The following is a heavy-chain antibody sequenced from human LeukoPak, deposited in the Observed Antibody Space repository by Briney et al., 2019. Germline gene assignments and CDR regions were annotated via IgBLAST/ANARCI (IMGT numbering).Heavy chain of an antibody. Sequence: SETLSLTCTVSGGSISSGGYYWSWIRQHPGKGLEWIGYIYYSGSTYYNPSLKSRVTISVDTSKNQFSLKLSSVTAADTAVYYCARTFTGLDMVYADPWGQGTLVTVSS. J-gene: IGHJ5*02. D-gene: IGHD2-8*01. CDR2: IYYSGST. V-gene: IGHV4-31*03. CDR3: ARTFTGLDMVYADP. CDR1: GGSISSGGYY.